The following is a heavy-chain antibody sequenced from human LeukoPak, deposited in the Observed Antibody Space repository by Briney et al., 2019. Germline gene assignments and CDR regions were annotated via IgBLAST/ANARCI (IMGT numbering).Heavy chain of an antibody. CDR1: GGSISSGSYC. CDR3: ARSRERICTNPPCYVDLQAT. J-gene: IGHJ4*02. Sequence: SETLSLTCTVSGGSISSGSYCWTWLRQPAGKGLEWLGRIYITESANYNSSLESRVTILVDTSKNQFSLKLSSVTAADTAIYYCARSRERICTNPPCYVDLQATWGQGALVTVSP. CDR2: IYITESA. V-gene: IGHV4-61*02. D-gene: IGHD2-8*01.